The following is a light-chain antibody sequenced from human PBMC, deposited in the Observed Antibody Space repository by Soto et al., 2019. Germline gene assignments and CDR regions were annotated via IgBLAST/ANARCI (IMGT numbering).Light chain of an antibody. CDR1: QNINNY. CDR3: QQYENLPT. V-gene: IGKV1-33*01. J-gene: IGKJ5*01. Sequence: DIQMTQCPSSLSASVGDRVIITCQASQNINNYLNWYQQKPGRAPKLLIYDASNLEAGVPSRFGGSGSGTDFTFTISRLQPEDIATDYCQQYENLPTFGQGTRLEIK. CDR2: DAS.